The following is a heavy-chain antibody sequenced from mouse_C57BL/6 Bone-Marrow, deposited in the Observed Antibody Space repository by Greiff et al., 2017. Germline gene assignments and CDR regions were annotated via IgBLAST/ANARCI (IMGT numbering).Heavy chain of an antibody. V-gene: IGHV1-26*01. CDR2: INPKNGGT. J-gene: IGHJ2*01. CDR1: GYTFTDYY. D-gene: IGHD2-3*01. CDR3: ARGYYDGFYYFEG. Sequence: EVQLQQSGPELVKPGASVTISCKASGYTFTDYYMNWVKQRHGKSLEWIGDINPKNGGTSYNQKFKGKATFTVDKSSSTAYMELRGLTSEDSAVYCCARGYYDGFYYFEGWGKSTTLTV.